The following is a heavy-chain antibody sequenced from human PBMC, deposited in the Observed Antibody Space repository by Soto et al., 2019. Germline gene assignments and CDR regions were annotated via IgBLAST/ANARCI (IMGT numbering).Heavy chain of an antibody. D-gene: IGHD5-12*01. Sequence: SVKASCKASGGTFSSYAISWVRQAPGQGLEWMGGIIPIFGTANYAQKFQGRVTITADESTSTAYMELSSLRSEDTAVYYCARDVAVEMATILNYWGQGTLVTVSS. V-gene: IGHV1-69*13. CDR1: GGTFSSYA. CDR2: IIPIFGTA. J-gene: IGHJ4*02. CDR3: ARDVAVEMATILNY.